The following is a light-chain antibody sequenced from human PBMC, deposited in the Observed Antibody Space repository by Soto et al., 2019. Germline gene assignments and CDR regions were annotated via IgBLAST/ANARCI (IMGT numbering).Light chain of an antibody. V-gene: IGLV2-11*01. CDR2: DVI. J-gene: IGLJ2*01. Sequence: QSALTQPRSVSGSPGQSVTISCTGTSSDVGGYNYFSWYQHHPGKAPKLMIYDVIKRPSGVPDRFSGSKSGNTASLTISGLQAEDEADYYCCSYAGSYTPAVVFGGGTKLTVL. CDR3: CSYAGSYTPAVV. CDR1: SSDVGGYNY.